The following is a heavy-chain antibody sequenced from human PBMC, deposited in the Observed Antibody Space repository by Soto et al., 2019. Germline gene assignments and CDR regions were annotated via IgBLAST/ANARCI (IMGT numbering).Heavy chain of an antibody. CDR1: GGSISSFY. CDR2: IPYCGIP. D-gene: IGHD7-27*01. Sequence: PSETLSLTCTFSGGSISSFYWSWIRQSPGKELEWIGNIPYCGIPNYNPSLMGRITISIDTSKNQFSLELSSLFSSDTAVYYCATAPNWYYFDFWGQGALVTVSS. CDR3: ATAPNWYYFDF. V-gene: IGHV4-59*01. J-gene: IGHJ4*02.